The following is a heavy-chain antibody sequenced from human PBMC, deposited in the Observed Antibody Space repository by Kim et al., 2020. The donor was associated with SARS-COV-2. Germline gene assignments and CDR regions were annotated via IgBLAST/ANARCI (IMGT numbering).Heavy chain of an antibody. Sequence: SVKVSCKASGFTFTSSAVQWVRQARGQRLEWIGWIVVGSGNTNYAQKFQERVTITRDMSTSTAYMELSSLRSEDTAVYYCAAVPPHVLRFLEWFPRVGNYYYGMDVWGQGTTVTVSS. CDR1: GFTFTSSA. CDR2: IVVGSGNT. D-gene: IGHD3-3*01. CDR3: AAVPPHVLRFLEWFPRVGNYYYGMDV. V-gene: IGHV1-58*01. J-gene: IGHJ6*02.